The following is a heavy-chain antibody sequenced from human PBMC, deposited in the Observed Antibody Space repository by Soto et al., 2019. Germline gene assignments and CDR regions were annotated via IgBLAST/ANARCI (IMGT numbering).Heavy chain of an antibody. V-gene: IGHV1-69*01. D-gene: IGHD2-2*01. CDR3: ARSQGSSTSLEIYYYYYYGMDV. J-gene: IGHJ6*02. CDR2: IIPISGTA. CDR1: GGTFSSYA. Sequence: QVQLVQSGAEVKKPGSSVKVSCKASGGTFSSYAIGWVRQAPGQGLESMGGIIPISGTANYAQKFQGRVTITADESTSTAYMELSSLRSEDTAVYYCARSQGSSTSLEIYYYYYYGMDVWGQGTTVTVSS.